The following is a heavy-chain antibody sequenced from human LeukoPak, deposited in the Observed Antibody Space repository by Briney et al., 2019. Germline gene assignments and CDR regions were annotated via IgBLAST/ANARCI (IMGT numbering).Heavy chain of an antibody. V-gene: IGHV1-18*01. D-gene: IGHD3-22*01. Sequence: GASVKVSCKASGYSFTTYGISCVRQAPGQGLEWMGWISAYSGNTNYAQKLQGRVTMTIDISTSTAYMELRSLRSDDTAVYYCARDVHSSGYYDNDYWGQGTLVTVSS. CDR3: ARDVHSSGYYDNDY. CDR2: ISAYSGNT. CDR1: GYSFTTYG. J-gene: IGHJ4*02.